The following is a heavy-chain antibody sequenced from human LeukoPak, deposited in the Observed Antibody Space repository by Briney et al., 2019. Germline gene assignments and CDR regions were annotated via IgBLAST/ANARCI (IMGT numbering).Heavy chain of an antibody. V-gene: IGHV3-30*02. Sequence: GGSLRLSCAASGFTFSSYGMHWVRQAPGKGLEWVAFIRYDGSNKYYADSVKGRFTISRDNSKNTLYLQMNSLRAEDTAVCYCAKDFSVVIASGDYFDYWGQGTLVTVSS. CDR3: AKDFSVVIASGDYFDY. J-gene: IGHJ4*02. D-gene: IGHD2-21*01. CDR2: IRYDGSNK. CDR1: GFTFSSYG.